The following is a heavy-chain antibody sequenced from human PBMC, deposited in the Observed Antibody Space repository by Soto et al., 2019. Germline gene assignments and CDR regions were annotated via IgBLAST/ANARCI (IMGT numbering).Heavy chain of an antibody. CDR1: GGSINSYC. Sequence: SETLSLTCTVSGGSINSYCWSWIRQPPGKGLEWIAYIFDSGNANYNPSLKSRVTISVDTSKNQFSLKLTSVTAADTAVYYCARHRRTTVAKFCFGNWGQGDLVTVSS. CDR3: ARHRRTTVAKFCFGN. J-gene: IGHJ4*02. D-gene: IGHD4-4*01. V-gene: IGHV4-59*08. CDR2: IFDSGNA.